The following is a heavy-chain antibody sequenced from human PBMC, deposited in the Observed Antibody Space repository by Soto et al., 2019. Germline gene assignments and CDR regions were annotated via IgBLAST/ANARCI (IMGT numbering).Heavy chain of an antibody. CDR1: GGSFHGYY. D-gene: IGHD3-10*01. CDR3: ARHRFGGLLSSGYYYGMDV. CDR2: INHSGSV. V-gene: IGHV4-34*01. J-gene: IGHJ6*02. Sequence: SETLSLTCAVYGGSFHGYYWSWIRQPPGKGLEWIGEINHSGSVNFNPTFKSRVSILLDTSKNQMSLQLSSVSAADTAMYYCARHRFGGLLSSGYYYGMDVWGQGTTVTVSS.